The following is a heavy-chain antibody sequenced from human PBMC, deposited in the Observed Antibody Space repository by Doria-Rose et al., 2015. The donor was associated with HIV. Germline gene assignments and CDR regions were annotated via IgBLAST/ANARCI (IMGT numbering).Heavy chain of an antibody. CDR3: ARVLSGTYDY. J-gene: IGHJ4*02. CDR2: IFYTGST. D-gene: IGHD1-26*01. CDR1: GGSISHYC. V-gene: IGHV4-59*01. Sequence: QVQLVQSGPGLVKPSETLSLTCSVSGGSISHYCWSWIRQPPGKGLEYIGDIFYTGSTNYSPSLKSRVSISIDTSKNKFSLRLSSVTAADTAVYYCARVLSGTYDYWGQGTLVTVSS.